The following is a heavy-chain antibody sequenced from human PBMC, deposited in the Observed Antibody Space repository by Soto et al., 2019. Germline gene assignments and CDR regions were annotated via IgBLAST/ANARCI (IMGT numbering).Heavy chain of an antibody. CDR3: AKIYYDSSGFYSGQYYFDS. V-gene: IGHV3-23*01. Sequence: GGSLRLSCAASGFTFSGQAMSWVRQAPGKGLEWVSVISGSGGTTYYADPVKGRFTVSRDNSKNSLYLQMNSLSAEDTAIYYCAKIYYDSSGFYSGQYYFDSWGQGTLVTVSS. CDR1: GFTFSGQA. CDR2: ISGSGGTT. D-gene: IGHD3-22*01. J-gene: IGHJ4*02.